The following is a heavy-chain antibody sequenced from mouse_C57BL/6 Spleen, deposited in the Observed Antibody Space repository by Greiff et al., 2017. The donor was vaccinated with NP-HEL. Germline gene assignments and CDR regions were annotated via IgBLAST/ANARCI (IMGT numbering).Heavy chain of an antibody. D-gene: IGHD1-1*01. CDR3: AREGLDYYGSRDGFAY. CDR2: IDPSDSYT. J-gene: IGHJ3*01. V-gene: IGHV1-69*01. CDR1: GYTFTSYW. Sequence: VQLQQSGAELVMPGASVKLSCKASGYTFTSYWMHWVKQRPGQGLEWIGEIDPSDSYTNYNQKFKGKSTLTVDKSSSTAYMQLSSLTSEDSAVYYCAREGLDYYGSRDGFAYWGQGTLVTVSA.